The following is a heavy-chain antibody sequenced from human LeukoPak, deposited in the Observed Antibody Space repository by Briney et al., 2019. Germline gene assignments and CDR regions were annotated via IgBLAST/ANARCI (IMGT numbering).Heavy chain of an antibody. D-gene: IGHD3-3*01. Sequence: SETLSLTCTVSGGSISSSSYYWGWIRQPPGKGLEWIGSIYYSGSTYYNPSLKSRVTISVDTSKNQFSLKLSSVTAADTAVYYCARATSWIGFMDYWGQGTLVTVSS. CDR3: ARATSWIGFMDY. J-gene: IGHJ4*02. CDR1: GGSISSSSYY. CDR2: IYYSGST. V-gene: IGHV4-39*07.